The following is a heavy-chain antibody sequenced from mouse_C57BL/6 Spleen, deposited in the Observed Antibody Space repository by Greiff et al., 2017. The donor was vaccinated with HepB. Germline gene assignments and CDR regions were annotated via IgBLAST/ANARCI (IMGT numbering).Heavy chain of an antibody. CDR1: GYTFTSYW. J-gene: IGHJ3*01. CDR3: ARNLITTVERAY. D-gene: IGHD1-1*01. Sequence: QVQLKQPGTELVKPGASVKLSCKASGYTFTSYWMHWVKQRPGQGLEWIGNINPSNGGTNYNEKFKSKATLTVDKSSSTAYMQLSSLTSEDSAVYYCARNLITTVERAYWGQGTLVTVSA. CDR2: INPSNGGT. V-gene: IGHV1-53*01.